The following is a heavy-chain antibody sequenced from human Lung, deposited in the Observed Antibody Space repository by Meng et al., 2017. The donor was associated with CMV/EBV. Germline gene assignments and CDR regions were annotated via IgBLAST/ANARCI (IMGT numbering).Heavy chain of an antibody. CDR3: AKYISFHGMACSSN. CDR1: GFTFADYT. CDR2: LSCDGGTT. J-gene: IGHJ4*02. Sequence: GGSLRLXXAASGFTFADYTMHWVRQVPGKGLQWVSLLSCDGGTTFYADSVKGRFTISRDISENSLYLQMNSLRSEDTALYFCAKYISFHGMACSSNWGQGXLVTVSS. V-gene: IGHV3-43*01. D-gene: IGHD5-24*01.